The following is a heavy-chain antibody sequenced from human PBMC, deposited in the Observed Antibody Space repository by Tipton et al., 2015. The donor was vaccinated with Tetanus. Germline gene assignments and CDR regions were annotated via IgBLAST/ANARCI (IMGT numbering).Heavy chain of an antibody. V-gene: IGHV4-31*03. Sequence: TLSLTCTVSGGSISSGGYYWSWIRQHPGKGLEWIGYIYYSGSTNYNPSLKSRVTISVDTSKNQFSLKLSSVTAADTAVYYCARVTIQLWLQSFDYWGQGTLVTVSS. D-gene: IGHD5-18*01. J-gene: IGHJ4*02. CDR2: IYYSGST. CDR1: GGSISSGGYY. CDR3: ARVTIQLWLQSFDY.